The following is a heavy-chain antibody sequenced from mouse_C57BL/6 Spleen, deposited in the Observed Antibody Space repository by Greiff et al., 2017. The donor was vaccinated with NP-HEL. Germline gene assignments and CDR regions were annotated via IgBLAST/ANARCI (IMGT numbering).Heavy chain of an antibody. V-gene: IGHV1-15*01. J-gene: IGHJ2*01. CDR1: GYTFTDYE. CDR2: IDPETGGT. D-gene: IGHD3-2*02. CDR3: TRFRRYFDY. Sequence: LVESGAELVRPGASVTLSCKASGYTFTDYEMHWVKQTPVHGLEWIGAIDPETGGTAYNQKFKGKAILTADKSSSTAYMELRSLTSEDSAVYYCTRFRRYFDYWGQGTTLTVSS.